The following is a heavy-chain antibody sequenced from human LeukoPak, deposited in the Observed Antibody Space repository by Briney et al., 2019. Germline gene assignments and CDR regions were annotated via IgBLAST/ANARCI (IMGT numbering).Heavy chain of an antibody. V-gene: IGHV1-3*01. CDR1: GYTFTSYA. J-gene: IGHJ4*02. Sequence: ASVKVSCKSSGYTFTSYAMHWVRQAPGQGLEWMGWINAGNGNTKYSQKFQGRVTITRDTSASTAYMELSSLRSEDTAVYYCARERWELPLDYWGQGTLVTVSS. CDR3: ARERWELPLDY. CDR2: INAGNGNT. D-gene: IGHD1-26*01.